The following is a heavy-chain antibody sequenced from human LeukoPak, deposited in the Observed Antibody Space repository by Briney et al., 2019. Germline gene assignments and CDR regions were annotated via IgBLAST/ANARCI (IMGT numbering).Heavy chain of an antibody. J-gene: IGHJ4*02. V-gene: IGHV1-18*01. CDR2: ISPYNGNT. D-gene: IGHD6-19*01. CDR1: GYTFTTYG. Sequence: GASVKVSCKASGYTFTTYGISWVRQAPGQGLEWMGWISPYNGNTNYAQKLQGRLTMTTDTSTSTAYMELRSLRSDDTAVYYCARDSTGAVAGTFDYWGQETLVTVSS. CDR3: ARDSTGAVAGTFDY.